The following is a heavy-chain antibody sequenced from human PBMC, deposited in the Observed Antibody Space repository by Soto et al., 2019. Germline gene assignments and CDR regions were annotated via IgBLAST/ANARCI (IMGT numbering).Heavy chain of an antibody. V-gene: IGHV3-13*01. Sequence: GGSLRLSCAASGFTFSSYDMHWVRQATGKGLEWVSAIGTAGDTYYPGSVKGRFTISRENAKNSLYLQMNSLRAGDTAVYYCARGRSSERLGFLYYFDYWGQGTLVTVSS. D-gene: IGHD3-3*01. CDR1: GFTFSSYD. CDR2: IGTAGDT. CDR3: ARGRSSERLGFLYYFDY. J-gene: IGHJ4*02.